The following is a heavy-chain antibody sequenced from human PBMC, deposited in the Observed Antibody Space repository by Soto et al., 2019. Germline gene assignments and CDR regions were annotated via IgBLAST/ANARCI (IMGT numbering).Heavy chain of an antibody. CDR2: INTAGTTT. J-gene: IGHJ4*02. D-gene: IGHD4-17*01. CDR3: ARGGGDYGDYLDY. V-gene: IGHV3-74*01. CDR1: GFSFSTYW. Sequence: ELQLVESGGGLVQPGGSLRLSCVASGFSFSTYWMHWVRQAPGKGLVWVSRINTAGTTTPYADSVTGRFTISRDNAKNTLLLQMNSLGAEDTAVFYCARGGGDYGDYLDYWGQGALVTVSS.